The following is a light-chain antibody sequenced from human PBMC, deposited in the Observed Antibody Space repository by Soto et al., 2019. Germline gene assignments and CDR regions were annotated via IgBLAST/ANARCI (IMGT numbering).Light chain of an antibody. V-gene: IGKV3-20*01. CDR2: GAS. J-gene: IGKJ1*01. CDR3: HHYATSSRT. CDR1: QIVSSTY. Sequence: IALTQSHGTLSLCPGERAALSCIASQIVSSTYLARFQQKAGQAPRLLIYGASNRATGIPNRFSGSGSGTDFTLSISGLEPEDFAVYYCHHYATSSRTFGQGTKVDI.